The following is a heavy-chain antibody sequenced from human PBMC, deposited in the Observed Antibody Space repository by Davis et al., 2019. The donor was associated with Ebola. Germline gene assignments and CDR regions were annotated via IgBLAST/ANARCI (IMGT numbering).Heavy chain of an antibody. CDR2: INHSGST. J-gene: IGHJ6*02. CDR3: ARGYCSSTSCYQLGYGMDV. D-gene: IGHD2-2*01. Sequence: SETLSLTCAVYGGSFSGYYWSWIRQPPGKGLEWIGEINHSGSTNYNPSLKSRVTISVDTSKNQFSLKLSSVTAADTAVYYCARGYCSSTSCYQLGYGMDVWGQGTTVTVSS. CDR1: GGSFSGYY. V-gene: IGHV4-34*01.